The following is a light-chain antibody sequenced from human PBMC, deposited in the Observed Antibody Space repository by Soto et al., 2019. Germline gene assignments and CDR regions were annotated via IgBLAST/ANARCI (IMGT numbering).Light chain of an antibody. CDR1: SSNIGSNY. V-gene: IGLV1-47*01. CDR3: AAWDDSLSGLVV. CDR2: RND. J-gene: IGLJ2*01. Sequence: QSVLTQPPSASGTPGQRVTISCSGSSSNIGSNYVYWYQQLPGTAPKLLIYRNDQRPSGVPDRFSGSKSGTSASLAISGLRSEDEAEYYCAAWDDSLSGLVVFGGGTQLPVL.